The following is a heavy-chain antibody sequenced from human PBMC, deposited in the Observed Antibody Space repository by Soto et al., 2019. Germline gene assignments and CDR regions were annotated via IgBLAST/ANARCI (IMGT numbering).Heavy chain of an antibody. Sequence: QVQLQESGPGLVKPSETLSLTCTVSGGSISSYYWSWIRQPPGKGLEWIGYIYYSGSTNYNPSLKSRVTISVDTSKNQFSLKLSSVTAADTAVYYCARAPLKYSSGWYGNAFDIWGQGTMVTVSS. J-gene: IGHJ3*02. D-gene: IGHD6-19*01. CDR2: IYYSGST. CDR3: ARAPLKYSSGWYGNAFDI. CDR1: GGSISSYY. V-gene: IGHV4-59*01.